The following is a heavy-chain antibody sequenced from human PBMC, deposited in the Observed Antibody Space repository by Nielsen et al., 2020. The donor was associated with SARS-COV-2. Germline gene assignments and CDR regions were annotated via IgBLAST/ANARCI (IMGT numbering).Heavy chain of an antibody. D-gene: IGHD4-17*01. CDR2: ISYDGSNK. CDR1: GFTFSSYG. Sequence: GGSLRLSCAASGFTFSSYGMHWVRQAPGKGLEWVAVISYDGSNKYYADSVKGRFTISRDNSRNTVYLQMNSLRAEDTAVYYCAKADYGDYVTGDAFDIWGQGTMVTVSS. V-gene: IGHV3-30*18. J-gene: IGHJ3*02. CDR3: AKADYGDYVTGDAFDI.